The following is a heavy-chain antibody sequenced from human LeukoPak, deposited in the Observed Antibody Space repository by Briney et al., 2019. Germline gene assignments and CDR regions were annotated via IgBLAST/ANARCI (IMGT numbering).Heavy chain of an antibody. Sequence: GASVKVSCKASGGTFSSYAISWVRQAPGQGLEWMGGIIPIFGTANYAQKFQGRVTITTDESTSTAYMELSSLRSEDTAVYYCARVPRQYCSSTSCYTKHYYYYMDVWGKGTTVTVSS. CDR3: ARVPRQYCSSTSCYTKHYYYYMDV. CDR1: GGTFSSYA. V-gene: IGHV1-69*05. D-gene: IGHD2-2*01. CDR2: IIPIFGTA. J-gene: IGHJ6*03.